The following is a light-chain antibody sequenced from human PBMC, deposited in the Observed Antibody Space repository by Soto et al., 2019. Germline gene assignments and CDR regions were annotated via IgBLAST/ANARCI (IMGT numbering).Light chain of an antibody. J-gene: IGKJ1*01. V-gene: IGKV3-20*01. CDR3: QQYGSSRWT. CDR1: QSVSSSY. CDR2: GAS. Sequence: PVEMGPLYFSASQSVSSSYLAWYQQKPGQAPRLLIYGASSRATGIPDRFSGSGSGTDFTLTISRLEPEDFAVYYCQQYGSSRWTVGQGTKVDIK.